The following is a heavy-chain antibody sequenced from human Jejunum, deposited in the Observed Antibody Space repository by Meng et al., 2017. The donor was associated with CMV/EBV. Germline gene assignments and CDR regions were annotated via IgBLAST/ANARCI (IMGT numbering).Heavy chain of an antibody. CDR3: ARYYIY. Sequence: PSVSLSLSCGFSVGFFRGYYWSWIRQPPGKGLEWIGEINDIGSTNYNPSLKSRVSISVDTSKKQFSLKLTSVTAADTAVYYCARYYIYWGQGTLVTVSS. CDR1: VGFFRGYY. J-gene: IGHJ4*02. V-gene: IGHV4-34*01. D-gene: IGHD3-10*01. CDR2: INDIGST.